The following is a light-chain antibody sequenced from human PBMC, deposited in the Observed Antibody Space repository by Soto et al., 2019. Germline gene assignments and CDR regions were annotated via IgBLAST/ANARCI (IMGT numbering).Light chain of an antibody. CDR1: QSVSSD. CDR3: LHYNKWPRWT. V-gene: IGKV3-15*01. Sequence: EIVMTQSPATLYLSPGERATLSCRASQSVSSDLAWYQQLPGQAPRLLIFGASTRATGIPARFSGSGSGTEFTLTISSLQSEDFAVYYCLHYNKWPRWTFGQGTRVEFQ. J-gene: IGKJ1*01. CDR2: GAS.